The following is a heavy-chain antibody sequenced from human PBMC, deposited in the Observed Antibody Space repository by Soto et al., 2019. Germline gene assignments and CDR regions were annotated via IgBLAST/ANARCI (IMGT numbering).Heavy chain of an antibody. J-gene: IGHJ6*02. Sequence: EVQLVESGGGLIQPGGSLRLSCAASGFTCSLYSMSWVRQGPGKGLEWISYISRSSTGIHYADSVKGRFTISRDDATNSMHLQMNSLRDGDTAVYYCARAVTWGLDVWGQGTTVSISS. D-gene: IGHD3-10*01. V-gene: IGHV3-48*02. CDR3: ARAVTWGLDV. CDR2: ISRSSTGI. CDR1: GFTCSLYS.